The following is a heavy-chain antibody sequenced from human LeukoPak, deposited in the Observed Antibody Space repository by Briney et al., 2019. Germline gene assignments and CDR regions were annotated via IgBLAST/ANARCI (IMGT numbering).Heavy chain of an antibody. Sequence: GASVNVSCKASGYTFTSYGISRVRQAPGQGLEWMGWISAYNGNTNYAQKLQGRVTMTTDTSTSTAYMELRSLRSDDTAVYYCARGCGGDCYGAFDIWGQGTMVTVSS. CDR2: ISAYNGNT. J-gene: IGHJ3*02. CDR1: GYTFTSYG. CDR3: ARGCGGDCYGAFDI. V-gene: IGHV1-18*01. D-gene: IGHD2-21*02.